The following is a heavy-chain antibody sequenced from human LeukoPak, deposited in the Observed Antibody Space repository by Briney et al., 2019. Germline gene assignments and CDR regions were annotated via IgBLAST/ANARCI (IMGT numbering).Heavy chain of an antibody. J-gene: IGHJ4*02. Sequence: GESLRISCKGSGYSFTRYWIGWVRQMPGKGLEWMGIIYPGDPDTRYSPSFQGQVTISADKSISTAYLQWSSLKASDTAMYYCARHVTPGGYSYGGDFDYWGQGTLVTVSS. CDR3: ARHVTPGGYSYGGDFDY. CDR1: GYSFTRYW. V-gene: IGHV5-51*01. CDR2: IYPGDPDT. D-gene: IGHD5-18*01.